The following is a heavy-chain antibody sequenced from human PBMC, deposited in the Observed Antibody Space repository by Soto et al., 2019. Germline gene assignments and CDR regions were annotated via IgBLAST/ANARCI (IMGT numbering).Heavy chain of an antibody. V-gene: IGHV1-69*12. CDR3: ARRPEDSSGYYSYMFDP. J-gene: IGHJ5*02. CDR2: IIPIFGTA. CDR1: GGTFSSYA. D-gene: IGHD3-22*01. Sequence: QVQLVQSGAEVKKPGSSVKVSCKASGGTFSSYAISWVRQAPGQGLEWMGGIIPIFGTANYAQKFQGRVTITADESTSTAYMELSSLRSEDTAVYYCARRPEDSSGYYSYMFDPWGQGTLVTVSS.